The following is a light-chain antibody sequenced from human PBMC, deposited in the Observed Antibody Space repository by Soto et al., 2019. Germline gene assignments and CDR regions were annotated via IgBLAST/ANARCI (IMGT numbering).Light chain of an antibody. CDR2: GAS. CDR3: HQYGSSSWT. J-gene: IGKJ1*01. Sequence: EIVLTQSPGTLSLSPGERATLSCRARQSVSSSYLAWYQRKPGQAPRLLIYGASSRATGIPDRFSGSGSGTDFTLTISRLEPEDFAVYYCHQYGSSSWTFGQGTKVEIK. V-gene: IGKV3-20*01. CDR1: QSVSSSY.